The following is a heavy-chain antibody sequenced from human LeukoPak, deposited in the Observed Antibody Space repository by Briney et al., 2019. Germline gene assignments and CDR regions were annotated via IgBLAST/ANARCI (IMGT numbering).Heavy chain of an antibody. Sequence: SETLSLTCTVSGGSISSYYWSWIRQPPGKGLEWIGYIYYSGSTNYNPSLKSRVTISVDTSKNQSSLKLSSVTAADTAVYYRARYRIWFGELPGHFDYWGQGTLVTVSS. D-gene: IGHD3-10*01. CDR2: IYYSGST. CDR1: GGSISSYY. J-gene: IGHJ4*02. V-gene: IGHV4-59*12. CDR3: ARYRIWFGELPGHFDY.